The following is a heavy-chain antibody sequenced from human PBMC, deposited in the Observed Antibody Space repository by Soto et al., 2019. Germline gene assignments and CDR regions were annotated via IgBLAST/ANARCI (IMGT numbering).Heavy chain of an antibody. Sequence: QVQLVQSGAEVKKPGSSVKVSCKASGGTFSTSAISWVRQAPGQGLEWMGGIIPIFGPANYAQKFQGRVTITADESTNTAYMELSSLRSEDTAVFYCARLNGAQVGFLPTAHDYYFYGMDVWGQGTTVTVSS. CDR3: ARLNGAQVGFLPTAHDYYFYGMDV. V-gene: IGHV1-69*01. D-gene: IGHD2-2*01. J-gene: IGHJ6*02. CDR2: IIPIFGPA. CDR1: GGTFSTSA.